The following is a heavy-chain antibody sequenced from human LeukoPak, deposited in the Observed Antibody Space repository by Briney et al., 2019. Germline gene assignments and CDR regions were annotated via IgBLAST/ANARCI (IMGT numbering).Heavy chain of an antibody. J-gene: IGHJ4*02. CDR2: ISSSSSYT. D-gene: IGHD2-15*01. CDR1: GFTFSDYY. V-gene: IGHV3-11*06. Sequence: GGSLRLSYAASGFTFSDYYMSWIRQAPGKGLEWVSYISSSSSYTNYADSVKGRFTISRDNAKNSLYLQMNSLRAEDTAVYYCARSLGYCSGGSCYSAEYYFDYWGQGTLVTVSS. CDR3: ARSLGYCSGGSCYSAEYYFDY.